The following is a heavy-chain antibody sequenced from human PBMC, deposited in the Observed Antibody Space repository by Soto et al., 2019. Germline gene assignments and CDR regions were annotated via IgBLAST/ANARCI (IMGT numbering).Heavy chain of an antibody. Sequence: EVQLLDSGGTLVQPGGSLRLSCAVSGFTFSSHAMSWVRQAPGKGLEWVSSITHNDGTTFYADSVKGRFTISRDNSKNMVFLQRNSLRVEDTAIYYCHSDSWYWGQGTLVTVSS. CDR3: HSDSWY. CDR2: ITHNDGTT. V-gene: IGHV3-23*01. CDR1: GFTFSSHA. D-gene: IGHD6-13*01. J-gene: IGHJ4*02.